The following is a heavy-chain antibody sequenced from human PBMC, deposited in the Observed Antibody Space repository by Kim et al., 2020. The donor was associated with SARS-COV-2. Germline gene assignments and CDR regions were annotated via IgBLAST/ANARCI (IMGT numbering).Heavy chain of an antibody. CDR3: AKGEAVLRFLEAVYYFDY. J-gene: IGHJ4*02. V-gene: IGHV3-23*01. CDR2: ISGSGGST. D-gene: IGHD3-3*01. CDR1: GFTFSSYA. Sequence: GGSLRLSCAASGFTFSSYAMSWVRQAPGKGLEWVSAISGSGGSTYYADSVKGRFTISRDNSKNTLYLQMNSLRAEDTAVYYCAKGEAVLRFLEAVYYFDYWGQGTLVTVSS.